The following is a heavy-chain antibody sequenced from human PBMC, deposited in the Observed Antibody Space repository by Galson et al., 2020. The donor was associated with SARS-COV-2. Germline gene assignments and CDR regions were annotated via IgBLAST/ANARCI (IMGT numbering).Heavy chain of an antibody. J-gene: IGHJ5*02. CDR1: GYTLTELS. CDR2: FDPEDGET. D-gene: IGHD2-2*02. V-gene: IGHV1-24*01. CDR3: ATSPAAIRENWLAP. Sequence: ASVKVSCKVSGYTLTELSMHWVRQAPGKGLEWMGGFDPEDGETIYAQKFQGRVTMTEDTSTDTAYMELSSLRSEDTAVYYCATSPAAIRENWLAPWGKGPLVTASS.